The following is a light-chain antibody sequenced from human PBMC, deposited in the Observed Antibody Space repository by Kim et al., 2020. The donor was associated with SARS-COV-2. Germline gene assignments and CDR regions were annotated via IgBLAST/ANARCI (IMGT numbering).Light chain of an antibody. CDR1: QSIGIW. V-gene: IGKV1-5*03. CDR3: QQYSTLWT. CDR2: KAS. J-gene: IGKJ1*01. Sequence: SSTVGDSVTITRQASQSIGIWLAWYQQKPGKAPKVLIYKASNLESGVPTRFSGIGSETEFTLTISSLQPDDFATYYCQQYSTLWTFGQGTKVDIK.